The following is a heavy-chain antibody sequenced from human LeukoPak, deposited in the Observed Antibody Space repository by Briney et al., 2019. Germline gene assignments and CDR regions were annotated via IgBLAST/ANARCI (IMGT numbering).Heavy chain of an antibody. V-gene: IGHV1-18*01. J-gene: IGHJ4*02. CDR1: GYTFTNYG. CDR3: ARVWGYCGNTNCYQSFDY. D-gene: IGHD2-2*01. CDR2: ITPYNGHT. Sequence: GASVKVSCKGSGYTFTNYGISWVRQAPGQGLEWMGGITPYNGHTNYAQKIQGRVTMTTDTSTNTAYMDLRSLRSDDTAVYYCARVWGYCGNTNCYQSFDYWGQGTLVTVTS.